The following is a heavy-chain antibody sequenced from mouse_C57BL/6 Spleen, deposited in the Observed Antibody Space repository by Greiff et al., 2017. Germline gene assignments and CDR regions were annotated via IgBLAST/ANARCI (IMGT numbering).Heavy chain of an antibody. V-gene: IGHV1-64*01. CDR1: GYTFTSYW. Sequence: QVQLQQPGAELVKPGASVKLSCKASGYTFTSYWMHWVKQRPGQGLEWIGMIHPNSGSTKYNEKFKSKATLTVDKSSSTAYMQLSSLTAEDSAVYDCARGRYERGLDGWGQGTTLTVAS. CDR3: ARGRYERGLDG. J-gene: IGHJ2*01. CDR2: IHPNSGST. D-gene: IGHD1-1*01.